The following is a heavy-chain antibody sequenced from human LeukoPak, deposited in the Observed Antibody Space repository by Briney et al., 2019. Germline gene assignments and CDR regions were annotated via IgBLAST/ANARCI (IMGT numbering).Heavy chain of an antibody. Sequence: PGGSLRLSCAASGFTFSSYWMSWVRQAPGKGLEWVANIKQDGSEKYYVDSVKGRFTISRDNAKNSLYLQMNSLRAEDTAVYYCARESSGWYVYYYYGMDVWGQGTTVTVSS. CDR2: IKQDGSEK. CDR3: ARESSGWYVYYYYGMDV. CDR1: GFTFSSYW. J-gene: IGHJ6*02. V-gene: IGHV3-7*01. D-gene: IGHD6-19*01.